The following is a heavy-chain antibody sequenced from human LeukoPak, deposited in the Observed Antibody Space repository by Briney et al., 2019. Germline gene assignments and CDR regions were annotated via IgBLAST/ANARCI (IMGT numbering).Heavy chain of an antibody. CDR1: GFTFSSYA. CDR3: ARGDYGDFHDY. J-gene: IGHJ4*02. Sequence: GGSLRLSCAASGFTFSSYAMHWVRQAPGKGLEWVANIKQDGSEKYYVDSVKGRFTISRDNAKNSLYLQMNSLRAEDTAVYYCARGDYGDFHDYWGQGTLVTVSS. CDR2: IKQDGSEK. D-gene: IGHD4-17*01. V-gene: IGHV3-7*01.